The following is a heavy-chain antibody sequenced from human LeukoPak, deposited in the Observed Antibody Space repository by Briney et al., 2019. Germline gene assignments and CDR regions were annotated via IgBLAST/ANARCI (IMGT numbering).Heavy chain of an antibody. Sequence: SETLSLTCTVSGGSISSSSYYWGWIRQPPGKGLEWIGSIYYSGSTYYNPSLKSRVTISVDTSKNQFSLKLSSVTAADTAVYYCARLGRSVPNAHFDYWGQGTLVTVSS. CDR2: IYYSGST. CDR3: ARLGRSVPNAHFDY. J-gene: IGHJ4*02. CDR1: GGSISSSSYY. D-gene: IGHD3-10*01. V-gene: IGHV4-39*01.